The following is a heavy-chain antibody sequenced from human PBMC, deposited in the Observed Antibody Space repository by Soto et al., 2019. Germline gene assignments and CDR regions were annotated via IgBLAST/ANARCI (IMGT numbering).Heavy chain of an antibody. CDR1: GFTFSNYA. V-gene: IGHV3-23*01. J-gene: IGHJ4*02. Sequence: EVQLLESGGGLVQPGGSLRLSCAASGFTFSNYAMSWVRQAPGKGLEWVSAISSIGDSPYYADSVKGRFTVARDNSKKTLYLQMNSLRVEDTAIYYCARNPIPPPHYWGQGTLVTVSS. D-gene: IGHD2-21*01. CDR2: ISSIGDSP. CDR3: ARNPIPPPHY.